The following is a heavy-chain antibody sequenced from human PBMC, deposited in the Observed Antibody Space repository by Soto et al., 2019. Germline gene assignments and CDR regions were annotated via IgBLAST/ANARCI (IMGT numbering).Heavy chain of an antibody. J-gene: IGHJ4*02. CDR3: AKEGAGGSGFDY. D-gene: IGHD2-15*01. CDR2: ISYDGSNK. Sequence: QVQLVESGGGVVQPGRSLRLSCAASGFTFSSYGMHWVRQAPGKGLEWVAVISYDGSNKYYADSVKGRFTISRDNTNNTLYMQMNSLRAEDTAVYYCAKEGAGGSGFDYWGQGTLVTVSS. CDR1: GFTFSSYG. V-gene: IGHV3-30*18.